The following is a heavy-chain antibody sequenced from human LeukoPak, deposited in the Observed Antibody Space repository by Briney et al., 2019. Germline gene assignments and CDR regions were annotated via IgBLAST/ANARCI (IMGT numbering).Heavy chain of an antibody. D-gene: IGHD2-8*01. CDR2: IYYSGST. V-gene: IGHV4-39*07. Sequence: SETLSLTCSVSGGSINSNSYYWGWIRQPPGKGLEWIGSIYYSGSTYYNPSLKSRATISVDTSKNQFSPKVNSVTAADTAVYFCARRYCANGVCYRSGFDVWGQGTMVTVSS. CDR1: GGSINSNSYY. CDR3: ARRYCANGVCYRSGFDV. J-gene: IGHJ3*01.